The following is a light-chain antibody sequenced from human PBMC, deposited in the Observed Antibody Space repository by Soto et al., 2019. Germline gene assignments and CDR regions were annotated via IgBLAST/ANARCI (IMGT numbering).Light chain of an antibody. CDR1: QSVSTS. CDR3: QQRSNWPLT. CDR2: DAS. Sequence: EIVLTQSPATLSLSPGERAILSCRASQSVSTSLVWYQQKPGQAPRLLIFDASNRATGIPARFSGGGSGTDFILTVSSLEPEDFAVYYCQQRSNWPLTFGGGTKVEIK. J-gene: IGKJ4*01. V-gene: IGKV3-11*01.